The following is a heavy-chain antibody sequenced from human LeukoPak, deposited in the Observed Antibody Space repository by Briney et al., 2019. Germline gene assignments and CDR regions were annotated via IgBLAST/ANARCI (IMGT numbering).Heavy chain of an antibody. CDR1: GFTFSSYS. CDR2: ISSSSSTI. J-gene: IGHJ4*02. CDR3: ARGSSWELADY. Sequence: PGGSLRLSCAASGFTFSSYSMNWVRQAPGKGLEWVSYISSSSSTIYYADSVKGRFTISRDNAKNSLYLQMNSLRAEDTAVYYCARGSSWELADYWGQGALVTVSS. V-gene: IGHV3-48*04. D-gene: IGHD1-26*01.